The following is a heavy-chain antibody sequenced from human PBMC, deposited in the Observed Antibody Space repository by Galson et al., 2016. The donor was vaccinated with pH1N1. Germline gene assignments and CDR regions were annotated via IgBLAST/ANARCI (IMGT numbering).Heavy chain of an antibody. Sequence: SLRLSCATSGFRFDDYAMHWVRQGPGKGLEWVSGINWKSNNIVYADSVKGRLSISRDNAKRSLFLEMNSLRVEDTALYYCVKDFKGYFYYMDVWGKGTTVTVS. V-gene: IGHV3-9*01. CDR3: VKDFKGYFYYMDV. CDR1: GFRFDDYA. J-gene: IGHJ6*03. CDR2: INWKSNNI.